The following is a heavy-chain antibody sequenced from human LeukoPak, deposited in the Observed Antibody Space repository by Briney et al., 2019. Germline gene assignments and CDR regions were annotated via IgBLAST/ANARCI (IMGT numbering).Heavy chain of an antibody. J-gene: IGHJ4*02. CDR3: SRENGAFSPFGY. CDR1: GGSITSTNW. CDR2: VSLSGLT. Sequence: SGTVSLTCAVSGGSITSTNWWSWVRQPPGQGLEWIGEVSLSGLTNYNPSLSSRIIMALDTSKNHLSLHLTSVTAADTAVYYCSRENGAFSPFGYWGQGYLVTVLS. D-gene: IGHD2-8*01. V-gene: IGHV4-4*02.